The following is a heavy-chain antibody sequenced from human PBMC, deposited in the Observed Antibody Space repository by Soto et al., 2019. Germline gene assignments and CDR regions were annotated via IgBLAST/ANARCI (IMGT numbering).Heavy chain of an antibody. CDR2: IYPGDSDT. Sequence: GESLKISCKGSGYSFTIYWIGWVRQMPGKGLEWMGIIYPGDSDTRYSPSFQGQVTISADKSISTAYLQWSSLKASDTAMYYCARXFTYSSSGYYYYYGTDVWGQGTTVTVSS. V-gene: IGHV5-51*01. CDR3: ARXFTYSSSGYYYYYGTDV. J-gene: IGHJ6*02. CDR1: GYSFTIYW. D-gene: IGHD6-6*01.